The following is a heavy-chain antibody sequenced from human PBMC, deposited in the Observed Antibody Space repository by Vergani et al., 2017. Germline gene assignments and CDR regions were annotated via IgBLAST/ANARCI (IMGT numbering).Heavy chain of an antibody. J-gene: IGHJ3*02. CDR1: GDSVSSNSAA. Sequence: QVQLQQSGPGLVKPSQTLSLTCAISGDSVSSNSAAWNWIRQSPSRGLEWLGRTYYRSKWYNDYAVSVKSRITINPDTSKNQFSLQLNAVNTEDTAVYYCARGGAYCGGDCPNDAFDIWGQGTMVTVSS. CDR2: TYYRSKWYN. V-gene: IGHV6-1*01. CDR3: ARGGAYCGGDCPNDAFDI. D-gene: IGHD2-21*01.